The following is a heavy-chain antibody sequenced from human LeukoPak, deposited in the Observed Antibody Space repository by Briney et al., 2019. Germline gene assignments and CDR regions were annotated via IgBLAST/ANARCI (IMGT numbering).Heavy chain of an antibody. CDR3: ARQLWFANAPGSWLDP. CDR2: IFHTWST. J-gene: IGHJ5*02. V-gene: IGHV4-30-2*01. CDR1: GDSISSGAYT. Sequence: SQTLSLTCVVSGDSISSGAYTWSWMRQPPGKGLEGIGYIFHTWSTFYNPSLKSPLTISVDTSKNPSSLTLSPVTAADTAVYYCARQLWFANAPGSWLDPWGQGTLVTVSS. D-gene: IGHD3-10*01.